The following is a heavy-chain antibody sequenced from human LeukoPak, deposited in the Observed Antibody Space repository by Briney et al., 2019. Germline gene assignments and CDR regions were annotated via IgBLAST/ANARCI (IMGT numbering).Heavy chain of an antibody. CDR3: VRARGGRTYSETGGYPVFDN. J-gene: IGHJ4*02. D-gene: IGHD2-8*02. V-gene: IGHV3-48*04. Sequence: PGGSLRLSCAASGFTFSDYRMNWVRQAPGKGLVWISYISNDLSTIHYAASVKGRFTISRDNARNSLYLQMDSLRAEDTAVYFCVRARGGRTYSETGGYPVFDNWGQGTLVTVSS. CDR2: ISNDLSTI. CDR1: GFTFSDYR.